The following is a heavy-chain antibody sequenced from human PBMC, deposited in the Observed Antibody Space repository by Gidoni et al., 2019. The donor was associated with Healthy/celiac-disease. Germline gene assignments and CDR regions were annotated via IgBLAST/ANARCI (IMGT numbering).Heavy chain of an antibody. CDR1: GFTFSSYA. Sequence: EVQLLESGGGLVQPGGSLSLSCAASGFTFSSYAMSWVRQAPGKGLGWVSAISGSGGSTYYADSVKGRFTISRDNSKNTLYLQMNSLRAEDTAVYYCARVRFLEDYGMDVWGQGTTVTVSS. V-gene: IGHV3-23*01. CDR2: ISGSGGST. CDR3: ARVRFLEDYGMDV. D-gene: IGHD3-3*01. J-gene: IGHJ6*02.